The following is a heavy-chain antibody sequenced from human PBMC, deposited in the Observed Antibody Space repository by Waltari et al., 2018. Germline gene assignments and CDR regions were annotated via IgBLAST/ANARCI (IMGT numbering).Heavy chain of an antibody. CDR1: GYSISSGYY. CDR3: EYGDYPYYFDY. V-gene: IGHV4-38-2*02. CDR2: IYDSGST. D-gene: IGHD4-17*01. J-gene: IGHJ4*02. Sequence: QVQLQESGPGLVKPSETLSLTCTVPGYSISSGYYWGWIRQPPGKGLEWIGSIYDSGSTYYNPSLKSRVTISVDTSKNQFSLKLSSVTAADTAVYYCEYGDYPYYFDYWGQGTLVTVSS.